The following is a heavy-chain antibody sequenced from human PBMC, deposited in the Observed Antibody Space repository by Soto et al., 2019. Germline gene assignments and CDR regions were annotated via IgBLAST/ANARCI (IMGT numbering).Heavy chain of an antibody. CDR2: IYPGDYTT. CDR3: GRHPEAMAGTI. CDR1: GYSFTNYW. V-gene: IGHV5-51*01. Sequence: PAESLKISCKCSGYSFTNYWICWVRHIPQKRLEWMGIIYPGDYTTKYSPSFQGQTTISATNSISTAYLQWSSLKASDTATYYCGRHPEAMAGTIWGQGTLFTVS. J-gene: IGHJ4*02. D-gene: IGHD6-19*01.